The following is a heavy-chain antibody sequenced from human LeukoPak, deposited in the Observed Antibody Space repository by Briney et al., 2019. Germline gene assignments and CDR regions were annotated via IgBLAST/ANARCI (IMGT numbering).Heavy chain of an antibody. CDR2: IDNGGSGT. J-gene: IGHJ5*02. CDR3: ARDPGYYDSSGYSGWFDP. V-gene: IGHV3-74*01. CDR1: GFTFSGYW. Sequence: PGGSLRLSCAASGFTFSGYWMHWVRHVPEKGLVLVSRIDNGGSGTTYADSVKGRFTVSRDNAKNTLYLQMNSLRAEDTAVYYCARDPGYYDSSGYSGWFDPWGQGTLVTVSS. D-gene: IGHD3-22*01.